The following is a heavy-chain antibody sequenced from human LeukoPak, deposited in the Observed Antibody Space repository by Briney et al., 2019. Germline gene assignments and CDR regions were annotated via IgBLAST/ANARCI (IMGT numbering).Heavy chain of an antibody. Sequence: KTSETLSLTCTVSAGSISSYSWSWIRQPPGKGLEWIGYIYYSGSTNYNPSLKSRVTISVDTSKSQFSLKLTPVTAADTAVYYCARGPPSQRTLDYWGQGTLVTVSS. J-gene: IGHJ4*02. D-gene: IGHD6-25*01. V-gene: IGHV4-59*01. CDR3: ARGPPSQRTLDY. CDR2: IYYSGST. CDR1: AGSISSYS.